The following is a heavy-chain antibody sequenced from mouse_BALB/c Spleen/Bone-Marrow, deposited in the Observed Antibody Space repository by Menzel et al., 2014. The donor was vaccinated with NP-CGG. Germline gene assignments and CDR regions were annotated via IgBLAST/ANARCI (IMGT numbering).Heavy chain of an antibody. CDR2: IDTSGSYI. CDR1: GYTFTDKW. V-gene: IGHV1-69*01. J-gene: IGHJ4*01. D-gene: IGHD2-4*01. CDR3: ARGGHDFSLDY. Sequence: QVQLQQSGAEFVMPGASVKMSCKASGYTFTDKWMHWVKQRPGQGLEWIGAIDTSGSYISYNQKFKGKASLTVDASSGTAYMHLSSLTSDDSAVYYCARGGHDFSLDYWVKEPQSSSPQ.